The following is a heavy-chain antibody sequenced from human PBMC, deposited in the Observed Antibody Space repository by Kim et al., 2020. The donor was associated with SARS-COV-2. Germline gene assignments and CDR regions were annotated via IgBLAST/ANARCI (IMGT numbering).Heavy chain of an antibody. V-gene: IGHV3-11*05. CDR1: GFTFSDYY. CDR2: ISSSSSYT. Sequence: GGSLRLSCAASGFTFSDYYMSWIRQAPGKGLEWVSYISSSSSYTNYADSVKGRFTIARDNAKNSLYLQMNSLRAEDTAVSYCARVDSHTTPDYWGQGTLVTVSS. D-gene: IGHD1-1*01. J-gene: IGHJ4*02. CDR3: ARVDSHTTPDY.